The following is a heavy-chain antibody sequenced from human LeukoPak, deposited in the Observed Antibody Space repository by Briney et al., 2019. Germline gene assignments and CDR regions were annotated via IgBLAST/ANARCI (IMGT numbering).Heavy chain of an antibody. J-gene: IGHJ5*02. CDR1: GGSISTDLNY. CDR3: ARGSGWNSFDP. CDR2: IYSNGWT. D-gene: IGHD6-19*01. Sequence: SETLSLTCTVSGGSISTDLNYWTWIRQPDGKGLEWIGRIYSNGWTDYNPPLKSRVSISIDTSKNHFSLKMSLATAADTALYYCARGSGWNSFDPWGQGTLVTVSS. V-gene: IGHV4-61*02.